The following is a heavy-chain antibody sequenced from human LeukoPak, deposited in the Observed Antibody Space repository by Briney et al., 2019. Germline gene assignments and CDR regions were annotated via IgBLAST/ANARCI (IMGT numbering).Heavy chain of an antibody. CDR2: ISSSSSYI. Sequence: GGSLRLSCAASGFTFSSYIMNWVRQAPGKGLEWVSSISSSSSYIYYADSVKGRFTISRDNAKNSLYLQMNSLRAEDTAVYYCARDRLQVHGYWGQGTLVTVSS. CDR1: GFTFSSYI. V-gene: IGHV3-21*01. CDR3: ARDRLQVHGY. J-gene: IGHJ4*02. D-gene: IGHD4-11*01.